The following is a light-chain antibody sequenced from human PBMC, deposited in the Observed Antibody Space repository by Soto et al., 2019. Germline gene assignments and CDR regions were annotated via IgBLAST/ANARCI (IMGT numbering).Light chain of an antibody. V-gene: IGKV1-39*01. CDR3: QQTYSAPQT. CDR1: QSISTY. J-gene: IGKJ1*01. Sequence: IQMTQSPSSLSASVGDRVTITCRASQSISTYLNWYQQKPGKAPKLLIFAAFNLQSGVPSRFSGSGSGTDFTLTISSLQPEDFATYYCQQTYSAPQTFGQGTKVEIK. CDR2: AAF.